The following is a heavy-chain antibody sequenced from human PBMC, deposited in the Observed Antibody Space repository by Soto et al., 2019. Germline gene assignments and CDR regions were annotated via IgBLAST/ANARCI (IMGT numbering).Heavy chain of an antibody. CDR2: ISGYGDIT. J-gene: IGHJ6*03. Sequence: GGSLRLSCAASGFTFSSHAMSWVRQAPGKGLEWVSGISGYGDITDYADSVKGRFTISRDNSKNTLYLQMNSLRAEDTAVYFCAKDSSYYYYYYMDVWGKGTTVTVSS. V-gene: IGHV3-23*01. CDR1: GFTFSSHA. CDR3: AKDSSYYYYYYMDV.